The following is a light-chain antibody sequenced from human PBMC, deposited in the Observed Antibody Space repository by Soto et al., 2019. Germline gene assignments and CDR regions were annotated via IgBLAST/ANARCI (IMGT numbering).Light chain of an antibody. V-gene: IGLV2-23*01. CDR1: SSDVGSYNL. J-gene: IGLJ1*01. CDR2: EGS. Sequence: QPVLTQPASVSGSPGQSITISCTGTSSDVGSYNLVSWYQQHPGKAPKLMIYEGSKRPSGVSNRFSGSKSGNTASLTISGLQAEDEADYYCCSYSSSSTFYVFGTGTKVTVL. CDR3: CSYSSSSTFYV.